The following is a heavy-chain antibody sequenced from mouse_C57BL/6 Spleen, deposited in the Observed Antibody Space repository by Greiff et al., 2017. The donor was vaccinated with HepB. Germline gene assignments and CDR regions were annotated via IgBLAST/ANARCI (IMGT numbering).Heavy chain of an antibody. V-gene: IGHV1-54*01. CDR3: AREVPYYAMDY. J-gene: IGHJ4*01. CDR1: GYAFTNYL. CDR2: INPGSGGT. Sequence: QVQLQQSGAELVRPGTSVKVSCKASGYAFTNYLIEWVKQRPGQGLEWIGVINPGSGGTNYNEKFKGKATLTADKSSSTAYMQLSSLTSEDSAVYFCAREVPYYAMDYWGRGTSVTVSS. D-gene: IGHD6-1*01.